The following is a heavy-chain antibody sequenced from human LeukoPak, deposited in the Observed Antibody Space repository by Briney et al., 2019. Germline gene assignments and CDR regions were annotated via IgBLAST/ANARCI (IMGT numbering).Heavy chain of an antibody. CDR1: GYTFTSYD. CDR3: AREYDISTGTDY. Sequence: ASVKVSCKASGYTFTSYDINWVRQATGQGLEWMGWMNPNSGNTGYAQKFQGRVTMTRNTSISTAYMELSSLRSEDTAVYYCAREYDISTGTDYWGQGTLVTVSS. J-gene: IGHJ4*02. CDR2: MNPNSGNT. V-gene: IGHV1-8*01. D-gene: IGHD3-9*01.